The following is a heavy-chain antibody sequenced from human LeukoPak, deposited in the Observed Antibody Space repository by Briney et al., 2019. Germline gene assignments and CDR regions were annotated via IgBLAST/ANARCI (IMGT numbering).Heavy chain of an antibody. V-gene: IGHV3-7*03. Sequence: GGSLRLFCAGSGFSLSSYWMNWVRQAPGKGLEWVANIKQDGSEKNYVDSVKGRFTISKDNAKNSVYLQMDNLRAEDTAVYYCARGLFSSEAYWGQGILVTVSP. J-gene: IGHJ4*02. CDR3: ARGLFSSEAY. CDR2: IKQDGSEK. D-gene: IGHD6-19*01. CDR1: GFSLSSYW.